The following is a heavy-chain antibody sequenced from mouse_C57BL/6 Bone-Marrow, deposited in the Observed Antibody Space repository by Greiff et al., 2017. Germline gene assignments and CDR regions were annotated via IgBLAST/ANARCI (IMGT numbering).Heavy chain of an antibody. Sequence: EVQLAESGGGLVKPGGSLKLSCAASGFTFSDYGMHWVRQAPEKGLEWVAYISSGSSTIYYADTVKGRFTISRDNAKNTLFLQMTRLRSEDTAMYYCARGSNFDAMDYWGQGTSVTVSS. D-gene: IGHD4-1*01. CDR1: GFTFSDYG. CDR2: ISSGSSTI. V-gene: IGHV5-17*01. J-gene: IGHJ4*01. CDR3: ARGSNFDAMDY.